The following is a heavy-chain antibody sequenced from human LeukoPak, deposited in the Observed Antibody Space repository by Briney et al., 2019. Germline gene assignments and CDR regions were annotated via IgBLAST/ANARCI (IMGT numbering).Heavy chain of an antibody. J-gene: IGHJ4*02. CDR1: GFTFSSYS. D-gene: IGHD5-12*01. CDR3: ARVSRYSGYDLDY. Sequence: GGSLRLSCAASGFTFSSYSMNWVRQAPGKGLEWVSSISSSSYIYYADSVKGRFTISRDNAKNSLYLQMNSLRAEDTAVYYCARVSRYSGYDLDYWGQGTLVTVSS. V-gene: IGHV3-21*01. CDR2: ISSSSYI.